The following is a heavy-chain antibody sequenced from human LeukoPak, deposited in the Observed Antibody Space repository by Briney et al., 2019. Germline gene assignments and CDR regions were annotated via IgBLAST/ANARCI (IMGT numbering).Heavy chain of an antibody. V-gene: IGHV4-34*01. Sequence: PSETLSLTCALYGGSFSGYYWSWIRQPSGKGLEWIGEVNHSGSTNYNPSLKSRVTISVDTSKNQFSLKLSSVTAADTAVYYCATIGYCSGGSCPGYNWFDPWGQGTLVTVSS. CDR1: GGSFSGYY. CDR3: ATIGYCSGGSCPGYNWFDP. D-gene: IGHD2-15*01. J-gene: IGHJ5*02. CDR2: VNHSGST.